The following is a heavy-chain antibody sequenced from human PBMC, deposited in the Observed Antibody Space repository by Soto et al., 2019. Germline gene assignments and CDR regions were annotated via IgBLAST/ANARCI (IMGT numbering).Heavy chain of an antibody. J-gene: IGHJ1*01. D-gene: IGHD1-1*01. Sequence: SETLSLTCTVSGASISNSYWSWIRQFPGKGLEWIASFFIGGNTYYNPSLKSRVTISVDTSKNQFSLKLSSVTAADTAVYFCARHHGLDNDAYYWGQGILVTVSS. CDR2: FFIGGNT. V-gene: IGHV4-59*05. CDR1: GASISNSY. CDR3: ARHHGLDNDAYY.